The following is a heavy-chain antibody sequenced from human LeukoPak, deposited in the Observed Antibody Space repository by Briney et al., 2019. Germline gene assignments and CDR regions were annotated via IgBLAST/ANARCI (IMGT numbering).Heavy chain of an antibody. Sequence: GGSLRLSCAASGFTFSSYSMNWVCQAPGKGLEWVSSISSSSSYIYYADSVKGRFTISRDNAKNTLYLQMNSLRAEDTAVYYCARDWFHAIDYWGQGTLVTVSS. J-gene: IGHJ4*02. CDR2: ISSSSSYI. CDR1: GFTFSSYS. D-gene: IGHD2/OR15-2a*01. CDR3: ARDWFHAIDY. V-gene: IGHV3-21*01.